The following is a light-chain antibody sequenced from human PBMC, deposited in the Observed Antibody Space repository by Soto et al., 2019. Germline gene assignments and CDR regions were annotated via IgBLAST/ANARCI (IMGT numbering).Light chain of an antibody. CDR2: GAS. CDR3: QQYGY. CDR1: QSVSSSY. J-gene: IGKJ2*01. Sequence: EIVLTQSPGTLSLSPGERATLSCRASQSVSSSYLAWYQQKPGQAPSLLIYGASSRATGIPDRFSGSGSGTDFTLTISRLEPEDLAVYYCQQYGYFGQGTKLEIK. V-gene: IGKV3-20*01.